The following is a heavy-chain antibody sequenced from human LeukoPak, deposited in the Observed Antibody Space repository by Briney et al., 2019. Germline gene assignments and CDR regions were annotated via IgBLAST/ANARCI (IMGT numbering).Heavy chain of an antibody. CDR1: GGSISSYY. CDR2: IYYSGST. D-gene: IGHD4-17*01. Sequence: SETLSLTCTVSGGSISSYYWSWIRQPPGKGLERIGYIYYSGSTNYNPSLKSRVTISVDTSKNQFSLKLSSVTAADTAVYYCARVDYGGDYFDYWGQGTLVTVSS. V-gene: IGHV4-59*01. J-gene: IGHJ4*02. CDR3: ARVDYGGDYFDY.